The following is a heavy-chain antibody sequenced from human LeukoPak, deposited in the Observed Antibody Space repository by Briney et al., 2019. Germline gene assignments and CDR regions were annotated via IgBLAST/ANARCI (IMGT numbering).Heavy chain of an antibody. Sequence: GGSLRLSCAASGFTFSDYYMGWVRQAPGKGPEWLSCISTGGRTIYDADSVKGRFTISRDDSKNTLYLQMNNLRAEDTALYYCARGGNAWFDPWGQGTQVTVSS. CDR1: GFTFSDYY. J-gene: IGHJ5*02. V-gene: IGHV3-11*01. CDR2: ISTGGRTI. CDR3: ARGGNAWFDP.